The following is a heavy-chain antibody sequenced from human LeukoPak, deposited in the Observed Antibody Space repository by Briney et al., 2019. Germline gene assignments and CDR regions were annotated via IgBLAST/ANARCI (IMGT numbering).Heavy chain of an antibody. CDR1: GGSLSGYY. Sequence: PSETLSLTCAVYGGSLSGYYWNWIRQSPGKGLEWIGEINHSGTTNYNPSLKSRATISVDTSKNQFSLRLTSVTAADTAVYHCARFPCSGDSCYSGIRAFDIWGQGTMVIVSS. J-gene: IGHJ3*02. CDR2: INHSGTT. D-gene: IGHD2-15*01. CDR3: ARFPCSGDSCYSGIRAFDI. V-gene: IGHV4-34*01.